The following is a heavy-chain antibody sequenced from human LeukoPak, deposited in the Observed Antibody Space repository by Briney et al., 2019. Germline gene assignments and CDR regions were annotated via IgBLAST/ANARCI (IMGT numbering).Heavy chain of an antibody. J-gene: IGHJ4*02. CDR3: ARGDIAVAGNGFDY. Sequence: PSETLSLTCTVSDGSISSYYWSWIRQPAGKGLEWFGRIYSSGSTNYNPSLKSRVTMSVDTSKNQFSLKLSSVTAADTAVYYCARGDIAVAGNGFDYWGQGTLVTVSS. CDR2: IYSSGST. V-gene: IGHV4-4*07. D-gene: IGHD6-19*01. CDR1: DGSISSYY.